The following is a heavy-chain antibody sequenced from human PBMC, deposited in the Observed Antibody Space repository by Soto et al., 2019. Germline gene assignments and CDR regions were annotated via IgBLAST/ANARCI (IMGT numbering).Heavy chain of an antibody. CDR2: MNPNNGDT. V-gene: IGHV1-8*01. J-gene: IGHJ4*02. CDR3: ARWVSATDFDS. Sequence: QVRLVQSGAEVKKPGASVKVSRKASGYTFSSFEIHWVRQAAGQGLEWMGWMNPNNGDTGHAQKFQGRVTMTRNTSISTAFMELRSLRSEDTAMFYCARWVSATDFDSWGQGTLVTVSS. D-gene: IGHD2-8*01. CDR1: GYTFSSFE.